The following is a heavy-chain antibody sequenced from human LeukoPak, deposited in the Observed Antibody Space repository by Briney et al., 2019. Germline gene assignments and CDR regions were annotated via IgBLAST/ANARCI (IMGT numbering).Heavy chain of an antibody. J-gene: IGHJ4*02. CDR3: ARELNMDYGGNSDY. D-gene: IGHD4-23*01. CDR2: ISGSGGST. CDR1: GFTFSSYA. Sequence: LSGGSLRLSCAASGFTFSSYAMSWVRQAPGKGLEWVSAISGSGGSTYYADSVKGRFTISRDNAKNSLYLQMNSLRAEDTAVYYCARELNMDYGGNSDYWGQGTLVTVSS. V-gene: IGHV3-23*01.